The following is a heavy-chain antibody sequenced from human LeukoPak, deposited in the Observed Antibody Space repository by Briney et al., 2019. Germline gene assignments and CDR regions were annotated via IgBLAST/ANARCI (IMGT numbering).Heavy chain of an antibody. CDR1: GFTFSTYW. D-gene: IGHD3-22*01. Sequence: GGSLRLSCAASGFTFSTYWMHWVRQAPGKGLVWVSRIKSDGSTNCADSVKGRFTISRDNAKTTVSLQMNSLRPEDTGVYYCARAPSEIGGYYPEYFRHWGQGTLVTVSS. CDR2: IKSDGST. J-gene: IGHJ1*01. CDR3: ARAPSEIGGYYPEYFRH. V-gene: IGHV3-74*01.